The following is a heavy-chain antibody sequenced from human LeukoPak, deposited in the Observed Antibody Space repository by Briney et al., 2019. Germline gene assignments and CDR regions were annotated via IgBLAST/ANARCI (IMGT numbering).Heavy chain of an antibody. CDR1: GGSISSYY. D-gene: IGHD5-18*01. Sequence: PSETLSLTCTVSGGSISSYYWSWIRQPPGKGLEWIGYVYYSGSTNYNPSLKSRVTISADTSKNQFSLKLSSVTAADTAVYYCARDQYSYGHFDYWGQGTLVTVSS. CDR2: VYYSGST. J-gene: IGHJ4*02. V-gene: IGHV4-59*01. CDR3: ARDQYSYGHFDY.